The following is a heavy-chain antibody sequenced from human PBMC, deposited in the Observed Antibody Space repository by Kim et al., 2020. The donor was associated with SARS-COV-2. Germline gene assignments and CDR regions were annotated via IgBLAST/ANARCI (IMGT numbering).Heavy chain of an antibody. J-gene: IGHJ6*02. CDR2: INWNGGST. CDR1: GFTFDDYG. D-gene: IGHD5-18*01. Sequence: GGSLRLSCAASGFTFDDYGMSWVRQAPGKGLEWVSGINWNGGSTGYADSVKGRFTISRDNAKNSLYLQMNSLRAEDTALYHCARSPQNTDTAMDTDYYYYGMDVWGQGTTVTVSS. CDR3: ARSPQNTDTAMDTDYYYYGMDV. V-gene: IGHV3-20*01.